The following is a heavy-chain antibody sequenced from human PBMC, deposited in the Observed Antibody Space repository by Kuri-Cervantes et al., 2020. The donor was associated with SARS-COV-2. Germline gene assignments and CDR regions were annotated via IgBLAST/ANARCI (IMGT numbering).Heavy chain of an antibody. CDR1: GYTFTSYA. V-gene: IGHV1-3*01. CDR3: ARVEYSGSYPGEFDD. Sequence: ASVKVSCKASGYTFTSYAMHWVRQAPGQRLEWMGWINAGNGNTKYSQKFQGRVTITRDTSASTAYMELRSLRSDDTAVYYCARVEYSGSYPGEFDDWGQGTLVTVSS. D-gene: IGHD1-26*01. J-gene: IGHJ4*02. CDR2: INAGNGNT.